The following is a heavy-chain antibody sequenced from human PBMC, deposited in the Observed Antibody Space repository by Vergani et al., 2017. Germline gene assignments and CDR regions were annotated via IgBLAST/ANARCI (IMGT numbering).Heavy chain of an antibody. CDR3: ARGDQPDY. D-gene: IGHD2-2*01. Sequence: EEQLVESGGGLVQPGGSLRLSCAASGFTFSDYEMNWVRQAPGKGLEWVSYITGSGSTIYYTDSVKGRFTIHRDNAKNSLYRQMNSLRVEDTAGYYCARGDQPDYWGQGTLVTVSS. CDR2: ITGSGSTI. CDR1: GFTFSDYE. V-gene: IGHV3-48*03. J-gene: IGHJ4*02.